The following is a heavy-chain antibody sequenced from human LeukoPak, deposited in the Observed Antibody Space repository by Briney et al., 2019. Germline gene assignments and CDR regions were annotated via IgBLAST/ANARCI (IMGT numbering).Heavy chain of an antibody. J-gene: IGHJ5*02. CDR2: IYYRGST. Sequence: SETLSLTCTVSAGSISSSSHYWDWIRQPPGMGLEWIGSIYYRGSTYYNPSLQSRVTTYVDTSKNQFSLRLSSVTAADTAVYYCAGRSGSYSAWGQGALVTVSS. CDR3: AGRSGSYSA. V-gene: IGHV4-39*01. CDR1: AGSISSSSHY. D-gene: IGHD1-26*01.